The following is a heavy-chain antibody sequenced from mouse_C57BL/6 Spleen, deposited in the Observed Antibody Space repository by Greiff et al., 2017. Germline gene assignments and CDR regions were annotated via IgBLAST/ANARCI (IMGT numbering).Heavy chain of an antibody. V-gene: IGHV8-12*01. J-gene: IGHJ4*01. CDR1: GFSLSTSGMG. D-gene: IGHD1-1*01. CDR2: IYSDDDT. CDR3: DRVSTTVVADAMDY. Sequence: QVTLKESGPGILQSSQTLSLTCSFSGFSLSTSGMGVSWIRPPSGNGLEWLARIYSDDDTRYNPSLKSRLTISKETSRNQVFLKITSVDTADTATYYCDRVSTTVVADAMDYWGQGTSVTVSS.